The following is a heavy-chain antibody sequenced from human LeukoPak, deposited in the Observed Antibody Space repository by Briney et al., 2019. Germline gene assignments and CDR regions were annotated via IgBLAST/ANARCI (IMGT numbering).Heavy chain of an antibody. Sequence: PSGTLSLTCTVSGGSISSSDRWSWVRQPPGKGLEWIGQIFLSGSTNYNPSLKSRVTISVDKSKNQFSLKLTSVTAADTALYYCVREGASRYFDYWGQGNLVTVSS. D-gene: IGHD4/OR15-4a*01. CDR3: VREGASRYFDY. J-gene: IGHJ4*02. CDR2: IFLSGST. CDR1: GGSISSSDR. V-gene: IGHV4-4*02.